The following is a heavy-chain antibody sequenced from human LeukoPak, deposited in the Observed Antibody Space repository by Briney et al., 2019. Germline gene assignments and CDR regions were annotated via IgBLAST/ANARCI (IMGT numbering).Heavy chain of an antibody. Sequence: GGSLRLSCAASGFTFSNYGMHWVRQAPGKGLEWVSFIQYDGSNKYYADSVKGRFTISRDNSKNTLYLQMNSLRAEDTAVYYCAKNELELQGPFDPWGQGTLVTVSS. CDR2: IQYDGSNK. CDR3: AKNELELQGPFDP. D-gene: IGHD1-7*01. V-gene: IGHV3-30*02. CDR1: GFTFSNYG. J-gene: IGHJ5*02.